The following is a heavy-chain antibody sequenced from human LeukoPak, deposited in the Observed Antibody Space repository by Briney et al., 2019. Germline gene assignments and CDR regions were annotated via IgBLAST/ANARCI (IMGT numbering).Heavy chain of an antibody. Sequence: PGGSLRLSCVASGFIFSSYAMHWVRQAPGKGLEWVAFIGYDGSNNYYADSVKGRFTISRDNSKITLFLQMNSLRAEDTAVYYCAKSVSGHGFFDSWGQGSLVTVSS. J-gene: IGHJ4*02. V-gene: IGHV3-30*02. D-gene: IGHD6-19*01. CDR2: IGYDGSNN. CDR1: GFIFSSYA. CDR3: AKSVSGHGFFDS.